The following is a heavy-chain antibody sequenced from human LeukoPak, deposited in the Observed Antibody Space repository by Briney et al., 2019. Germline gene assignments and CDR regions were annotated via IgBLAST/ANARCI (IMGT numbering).Heavy chain of an antibody. J-gene: IGHJ3*02. CDR3: ARSTFLSDAFDI. CDR1: GFTVSSNY. V-gene: IGHV3-53*01. Sequence: GGSLRLSCAASGFTVSSNYMSWVRQAPGKGLEWVSVIYSGGSTYYADSVKGRFTISRDNSKNTLYLQMNSLRAEDTAVYYCARSTFLSDAFDIWGQGTMVTVFS. CDR2: IYSGGST.